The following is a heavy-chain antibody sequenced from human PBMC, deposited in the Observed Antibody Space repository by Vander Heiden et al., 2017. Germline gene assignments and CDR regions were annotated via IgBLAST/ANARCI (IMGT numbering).Heavy chain of an antibody. CDR1: GFTFSSYA. V-gene: IGHV3-23*01. J-gene: IGHJ6*02. CDR3: AKATVTTTSYYYYYGMDV. Sequence: EVQLLESGGGLVQPGGSLRLSCAASGFTFSSYAMSWVRQAPGKGLEWVSAISGSGGSTYYADSVKGRFTISRDNSKNTLYLQMNSLRAEDTAVYYCAKATVTTTSYYYYYGMDVWGQGTTVTVSS. CDR2: ISGSGGST. D-gene: IGHD4-17*01.